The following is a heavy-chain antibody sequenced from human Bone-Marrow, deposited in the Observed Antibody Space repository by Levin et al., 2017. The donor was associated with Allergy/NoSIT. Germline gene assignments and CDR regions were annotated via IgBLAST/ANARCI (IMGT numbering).Heavy chain of an antibody. J-gene: IGHJ5*02. Sequence: ASVKVSCKASGYTFTSYDINWVRQATGQGLEWMGWMNPNSGNTGYAQKFQGRVTMTRNTSISTAYMELSSLRSEDTAVYYCARGPQVRTKHWFDPWGQGTLVTVSS. CDR2: MNPNSGNT. CDR3: ARGPQVRTKHWFDP. D-gene: IGHD1-14*01. CDR1: GYTFTSYD. V-gene: IGHV1-8*01.